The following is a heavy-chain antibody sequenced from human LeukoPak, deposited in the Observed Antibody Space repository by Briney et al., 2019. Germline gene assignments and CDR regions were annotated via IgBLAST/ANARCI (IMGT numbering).Heavy chain of an antibody. J-gene: IGHJ4*02. D-gene: IGHD3-3*01. Sequence: PGGSLRLSCAASGFTFTNAWMSWVRQTPGKGLEWVGHIKGKTDGGTIDYAAPVKGRFTISRDDSKNTLYLQMNSLKTEDTAMYYCTAEGSYYDFWSGYSIYSFDNWGQGTLVTVSS. V-gene: IGHV3-15*01. CDR1: GFTFTNAW. CDR3: TAEGSYYDFWSGYSIYSFDN. CDR2: IKGKTDGGTI.